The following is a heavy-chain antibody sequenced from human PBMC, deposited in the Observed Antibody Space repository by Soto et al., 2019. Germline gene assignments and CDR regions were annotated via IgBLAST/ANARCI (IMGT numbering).Heavy chain of an antibody. D-gene: IGHD5-12*01. J-gene: IGHJ4*02. CDR3: ARTRDIVATTYFDY. Sequence: SETLSLTCTVSGGSISSYYWSWIRQPPGKGLEWIGYIYYSGSTNYNPSLKSRVTISVDTSKNQFSLKLSSVTAADTAVYYCARTRDIVATTYFDYWGQGTLVTVSS. V-gene: IGHV4-59*08. CDR1: GGSISSYY. CDR2: IYYSGST.